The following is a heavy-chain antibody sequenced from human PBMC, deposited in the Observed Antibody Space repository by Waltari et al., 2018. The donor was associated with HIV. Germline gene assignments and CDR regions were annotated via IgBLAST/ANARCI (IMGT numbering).Heavy chain of an antibody. Sequence: QVQLQESGPGLVKPSETLSLTCTVSGGALSSSYWTWSRQPPGKGLECIGYIYYTGSTNYNPSLKSRVTISVDTSKNQFSLRLRSVTAADTAVYYCARVGKVGFGELFYFDYWGQGTLVTVSS. V-gene: IGHV4-59*01. CDR2: IYYTGST. CDR3: ARVGKVGFGELFYFDY. J-gene: IGHJ4*02. CDR1: GGALSSSY. D-gene: IGHD3-10*01.